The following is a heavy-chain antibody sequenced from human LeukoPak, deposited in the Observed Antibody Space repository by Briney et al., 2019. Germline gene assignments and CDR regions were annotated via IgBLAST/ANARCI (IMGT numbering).Heavy chain of an antibody. D-gene: IGHD3-22*01. CDR2: IYSGDST. CDR1: GFTVSSNY. CDR3: ARAYRSGYFNMGY. Sequence: GGSLRLPCAASGFTVSSNYMSWVRQAPGKVLEWVSFIYSGDSTYYADSVKGRFTISRDNSKSTLYLQMNSLRAGDAAAYYCARAYRSGYFNMGYWGQGTLVTVSS. V-gene: IGHV3-66*01. J-gene: IGHJ4*02.